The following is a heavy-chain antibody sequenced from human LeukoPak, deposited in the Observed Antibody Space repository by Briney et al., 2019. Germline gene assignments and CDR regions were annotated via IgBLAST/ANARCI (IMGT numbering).Heavy chain of an antibody. V-gene: IGHV4-59*08. CDR2: SYYCGRT. CDR1: GHSISLYY. Sequence: SDTLSLICTVSGHSISLYYGLWTPQSPGKALVGIGYSYYCGRTHYNLCLKRRLTISVDTSKNQFSLRLSSVTAADTAVYYCARQSSDFWSGYYPNYYGVDVWGRGTTVTVSS. J-gene: IGHJ6*02. D-gene: IGHD3-3*01. CDR3: ARQSSDFWSGYYPNYYGVDV.